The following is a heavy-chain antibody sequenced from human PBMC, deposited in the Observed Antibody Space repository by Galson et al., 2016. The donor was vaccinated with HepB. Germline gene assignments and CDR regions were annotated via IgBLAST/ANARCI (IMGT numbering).Heavy chain of an antibody. CDR2: ISSSGSYI. D-gene: IGHD2-2*01. CDR3: APPKSLPSAAT. V-gene: IGHV3-21*01. Sequence: SLRLSCAASGFNFSSYTMNWVRQAPGKGLEWVSSISSSGSYISYADSVRGRFTISRDNAKNSLYLQMDSLRAEDSAVYYCAPPKSLPSAATWGQGTLVIVSS. CDR1: GFNFSSYT. J-gene: IGHJ5*02.